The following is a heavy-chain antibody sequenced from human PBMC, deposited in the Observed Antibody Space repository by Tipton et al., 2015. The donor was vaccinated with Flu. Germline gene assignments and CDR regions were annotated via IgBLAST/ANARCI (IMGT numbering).Heavy chain of an antibody. V-gene: IGHV4-59*12. CDR3: AIGEYPRNYYYYCGMDV. CDR2: IYYSGST. CDR1: GGSISSYY. J-gene: IGHJ6*02. Sequence: TLSLTCTVSGGSISSYYWSWLRQPPGKGLEWIGYIYYSGSTNYNPSLKSRVTISVDTSKNQFSLKLSSVTAADTAVYYCAIGEYPRNYYYYCGMDVWGQGTTVTVSS. D-gene: IGHD2-2*01.